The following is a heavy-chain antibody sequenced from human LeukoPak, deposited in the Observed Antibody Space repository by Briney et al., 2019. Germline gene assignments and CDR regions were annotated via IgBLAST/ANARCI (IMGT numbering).Heavy chain of an antibody. J-gene: IGHJ6*03. CDR3: ARGGNFDWLNRGYYMDV. CDR2: IYYSGST. D-gene: IGHD3-9*01. CDR1: GGSISSSSYY. Sequence: PSETLSLTCTVSGGSISSSSYYWGWIRQPPGKGLEWIGSIYYSGSTYYNPSLKSRVTISVDTSKNQFSLKLSSVTAADTAVYYCARGGNFDWLNRGYYMDVWGKGTTVTVSS. V-gene: IGHV4-39*07.